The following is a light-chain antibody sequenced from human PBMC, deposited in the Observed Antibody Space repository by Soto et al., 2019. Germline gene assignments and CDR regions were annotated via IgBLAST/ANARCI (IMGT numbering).Light chain of an antibody. V-gene: IGKV3D-11*02. CDR1: PSVTNY. Sequence: EILLTPSRATLSLSPGDRAPLSWRAIPSVTNYLAWYQQTPGQAPGLVIYGAFNRATGIPARFSGRGSGTDFTLTISSLEPEDFAVYYCQQHNIWHPVPLGQGTRLETK. CDR3: QQHNIWHPVP. J-gene: IGKJ5*01. CDR2: GAF.